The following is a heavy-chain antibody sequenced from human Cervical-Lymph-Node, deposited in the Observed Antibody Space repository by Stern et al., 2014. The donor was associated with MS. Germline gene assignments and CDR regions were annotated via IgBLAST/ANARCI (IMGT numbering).Heavy chain of an antibody. CDR3: ARDTSSPERSDW. D-gene: IGHD1-1*01. Sequence: VQLVESGGGVIQPGGSLRLSCTASGFTVSRDYMTWVRQAPGKGLEWVSLITNVGSTFSTASVKGRFTISRDDSKNTVYLHMTSLRAEDTAMYYCARDTSSPERSDWWGQGTLVTVSS. CDR2: ITNVGST. CDR1: GFTVSRDY. V-gene: IGHV3-53*01. J-gene: IGHJ4*02.